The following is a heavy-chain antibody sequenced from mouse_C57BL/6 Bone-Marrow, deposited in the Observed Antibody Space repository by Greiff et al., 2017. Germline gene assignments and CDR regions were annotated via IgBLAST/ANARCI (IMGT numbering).Heavy chain of an antibody. CDR1: GYTFTSYW. V-gene: IGHV1-69*01. CDR3: SRRRRVLQAWFAY. CDR2: IDPSASYT. Sequence: QVQLQQPGAELVMPGASVKLSCKASGYTFTSYWMHWVKQRPGQGLGWIGEIDPSASYTNYNQKFKGKSTLTVDTSSSTAYMQLSSRTSEESSVYYCSRRRRVLQAWFAYWGQGTLVTGSA. D-gene: IGHD1-1*01. J-gene: IGHJ3*01.